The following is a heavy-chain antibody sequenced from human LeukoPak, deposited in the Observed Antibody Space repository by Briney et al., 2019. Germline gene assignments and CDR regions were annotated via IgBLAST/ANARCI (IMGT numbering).Heavy chain of an antibody. V-gene: IGHV1-18*01. CDR2: ISAYNGNT. CDR1: GYTFTSYG. CDR3: ARKPLRSSWPYYYYYMDV. Sequence: ASVKVSCKASGYTFTSYGISWVRQAPGQGLEWMGWISAYNGNTNYAQKLQGRVTMTTDTSTSTAYMELRSLRSDDTAVYYYARKPLRSSWPYYYYYMDVWGKGTTVTVSS. D-gene: IGHD6-13*01. J-gene: IGHJ6*03.